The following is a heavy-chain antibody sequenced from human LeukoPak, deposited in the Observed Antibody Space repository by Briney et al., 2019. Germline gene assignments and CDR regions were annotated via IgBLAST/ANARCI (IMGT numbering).Heavy chain of an antibody. Sequence: PSETLSLTCTVSGYSISSGYYWGWIRQPPGKGLEWIGSIYHSGRTFYNPSLKSRVTISVDTSKNQFSLKLSSVTAADTAVYYCARERVDTAMGLGAFDIWGQGTMVTVSS. J-gene: IGHJ3*02. CDR1: GYSISSGYY. CDR2: IYHSGRT. CDR3: ARERVDTAMGLGAFDI. D-gene: IGHD5-18*01. V-gene: IGHV4-38-2*02.